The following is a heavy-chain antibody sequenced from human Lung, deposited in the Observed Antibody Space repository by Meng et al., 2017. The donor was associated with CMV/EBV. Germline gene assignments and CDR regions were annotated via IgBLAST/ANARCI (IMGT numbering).Heavy chain of an antibody. Sequence: GGSXRLXCAASGFTFSSYEMNWVRQAPGKGLEWVSYISSSGSTIYYADSVKGRFTISRDNAKNSLYLQMNSLRAEDTAVYYCASLKDIVVVPAAKGSKYYYYGMDVWXPGNT. CDR3: ASLKDIVVVPAAKGSKYYYYGMDV. V-gene: IGHV3-48*03. CDR2: ISSSGSTI. D-gene: IGHD2-2*01. J-gene: IGHJ6*01. CDR1: GFTFSSYE.